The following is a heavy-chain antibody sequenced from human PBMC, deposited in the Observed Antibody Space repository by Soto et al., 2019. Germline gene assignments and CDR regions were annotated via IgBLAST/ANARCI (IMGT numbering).Heavy chain of an antibody. Sequence: SETLSLTCAVSSGSISSSNWWSWVRQPPGKGLEWIGEIYHSGSTNYNPSLKSRVTISVDKSKNQFSLKLSSVTAADTAVYYCARGVIFSSGWYYWSFDLWGRGTLVTVSS. D-gene: IGHD6-19*01. J-gene: IGHJ2*01. CDR2: IYHSGST. V-gene: IGHV4-4*02. CDR1: SGSISSSNW. CDR3: ARGVIFSSGWYYWSFDL.